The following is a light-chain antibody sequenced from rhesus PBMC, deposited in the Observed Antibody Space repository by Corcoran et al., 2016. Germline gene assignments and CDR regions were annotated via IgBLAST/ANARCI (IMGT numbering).Light chain of an antibody. Sequence: DIQMTQSPSSLPASVGDRVTITCRANQGITNDLAWYQQKPGETPKLHIYEASTLKSGIPSRFSGSGSGTDFTLTISGLQPEDCATYYCQHYTRNPPTFGGGTRVAIK. CDR1: QGITND. V-gene: IGKV1-25*01. CDR2: EAS. J-gene: IGKJ4*01. CDR3: QHYTRNPPT.